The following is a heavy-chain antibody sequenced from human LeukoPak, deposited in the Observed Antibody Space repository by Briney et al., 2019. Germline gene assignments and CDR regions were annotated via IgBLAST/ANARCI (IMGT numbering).Heavy chain of an antibody. V-gene: IGHV1-8*01. CDR1: GYTFTSHD. J-gene: IGHJ5*02. D-gene: IGHD1-1*01. Sequence: ASVKVSCKASGYTFTSHDINWVRQATGQGLKWMGYVNAKSGDTGYAQKFQGRVTMTRNTSISTAYMELSSLRSEDTAVYYCARGGVRAGTGGLDPWGQGTLVTVSS. CDR3: ARGGVRAGTGGLDP. CDR2: VNAKSGDT.